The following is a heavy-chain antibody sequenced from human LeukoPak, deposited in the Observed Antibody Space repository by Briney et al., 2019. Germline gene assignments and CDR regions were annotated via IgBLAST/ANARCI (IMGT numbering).Heavy chain of an antibody. V-gene: IGHV3-23*01. Sequence: GGSLRLSCSASGFLFSNYAMSWVRQAPGKGLEWISALSGSGRTTYYADSVKGRFTISRDNSGNTLYLQMNSLTVEDTALHYCAKNRGIGSADWFDPWGQRTLVTVSS. D-gene: IGHD2-2*01. CDR1: GFLFSNYA. J-gene: IGHJ5*02. CDR2: LSGSGRTT. CDR3: AKNRGIGSADWFDP.